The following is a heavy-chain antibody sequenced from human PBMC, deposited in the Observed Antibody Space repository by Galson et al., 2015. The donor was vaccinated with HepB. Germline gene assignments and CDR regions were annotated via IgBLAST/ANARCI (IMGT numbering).Heavy chain of an antibody. CDR3: ASGPIVGAPPPGY. Sequence: SVKVSCKASGGTFSSYTISWVRQAPGKGLEWMGRIIPILGIATYAQKFQGRVTITADKSTSTDDMELSSLKSEDTAVYYCASGPIVGAPPPGYWGQGTLVTVSS. CDR1: GGTFSSYT. CDR2: IIPILGIA. V-gene: IGHV1-69*02. J-gene: IGHJ4*02. D-gene: IGHD1-26*01.